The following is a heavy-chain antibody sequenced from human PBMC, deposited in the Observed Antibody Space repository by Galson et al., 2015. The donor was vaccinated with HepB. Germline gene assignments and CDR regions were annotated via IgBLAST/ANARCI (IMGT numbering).Heavy chain of an antibody. D-gene: IGHD6-19*01. V-gene: IGHV3-73*01. CDR3: TRVGDLSGYSSR. CDR2: IKSKANNYAT. Sequence: SLRLSCAASGFTFSSSAIHWVRQASGKGPEWVGRIKSKANNYATSCVPSLKGRFSISRDDSKSMAYLHMRSLKTEDTAVYYCTRVGDLSGYSSRWGQGTLVTVSS. CDR1: GFTFSSSA. J-gene: IGHJ4*02.